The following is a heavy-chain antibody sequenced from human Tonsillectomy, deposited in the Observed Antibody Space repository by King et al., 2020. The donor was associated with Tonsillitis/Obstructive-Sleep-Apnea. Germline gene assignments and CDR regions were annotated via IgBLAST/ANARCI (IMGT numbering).Heavy chain of an antibody. CDR2: IYYSGGT. Sequence: VQLQESGPGLVKPSQTLSLTCTVSGGSISSGGYYWNWIRQHPGKGLEWIGCIYYSGGTYYNPSLKSRLIISVDTSKNQLSLKLSSVTAADTAVYYCAIQTRGDCGPFDYWGQGNLVTVSS. CDR3: AIQTRGDCGPFDY. CDR1: GGSISSGGYY. J-gene: IGHJ4*02. V-gene: IGHV4-31*03. D-gene: IGHD2-21*02.